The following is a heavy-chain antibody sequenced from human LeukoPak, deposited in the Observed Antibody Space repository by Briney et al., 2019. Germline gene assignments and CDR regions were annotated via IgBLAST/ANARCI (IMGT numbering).Heavy chain of an antibody. CDR2: ISYDGSNK. Sequence: GGSLRLSCAASGFTFSSYAMHWVRQAPGKGLEWVAVISYDGSNKYYADSVKGRFTISRDNSKNTLYLQMNSLRAEDTAVYYCARVGTGGGFVDYWGQGTLVTVSS. CDR1: GFTFSSYA. D-gene: IGHD1-1*01. CDR3: ARVGTGGGFVDY. V-gene: IGHV3-30*04. J-gene: IGHJ4*02.